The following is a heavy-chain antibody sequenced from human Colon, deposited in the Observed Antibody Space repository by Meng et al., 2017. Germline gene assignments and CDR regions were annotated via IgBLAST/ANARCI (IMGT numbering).Heavy chain of an antibody. CDR1: GLTFSTYW. CDR3: ARGGSYYGDY. Sequence: EGSLRLSCVASGLTFSTYWMSWVRLAPGKGLEWVATIKPDGSERYYVDSVKGRLTMSRDNAKNSLYLQMNSLRAEDTAVYYCARGGSYYGDYWGQGTLVTVSS. CDR2: IKPDGSER. J-gene: IGHJ4*02. V-gene: IGHV3-7*01. D-gene: IGHD1-26*01.